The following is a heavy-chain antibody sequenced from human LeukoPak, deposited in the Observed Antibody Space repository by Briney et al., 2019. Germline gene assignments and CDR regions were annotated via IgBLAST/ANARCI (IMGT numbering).Heavy chain of an antibody. Sequence: GGSLRLSCAASGFTFRSYWMSWVRQAPGKGLEWVANIKQDGSEKYYVDSVKGRFTISRDNAKNSLYLQMNSLRAEDTAVYYCARGGWDYYDSSGQDYWGQGTLVTVSS. CDR1: GFTFRSYW. J-gene: IGHJ4*02. V-gene: IGHV3-7*01. CDR2: IKQDGSEK. CDR3: ARGGWDYYDSSGQDY. D-gene: IGHD3-22*01.